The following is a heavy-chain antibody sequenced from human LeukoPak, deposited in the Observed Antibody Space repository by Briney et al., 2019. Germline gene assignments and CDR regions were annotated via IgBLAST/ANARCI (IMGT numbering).Heavy chain of an antibody. V-gene: IGHV3-66*01. D-gene: IGHD3-16*01. CDR2: IYSGGST. J-gene: IGHJ4*02. Sequence: GGSLRLSCAASGFTVSSNYMSWVRQAPGKGLEWVSVIYSGGSTYYADSVKGRFTISRDNSKNTLYLQMNSLRAEDTAVYYCARDRDYVWGGEFDYWGQGTLVTVSS. CDR3: ARDRDYVWGGEFDY. CDR1: GFTVSSNY.